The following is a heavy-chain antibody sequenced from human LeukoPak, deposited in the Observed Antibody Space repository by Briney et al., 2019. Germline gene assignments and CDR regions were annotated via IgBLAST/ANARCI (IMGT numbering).Heavy chain of an antibody. CDR1: GYSFISYW. Sequence: GESLKISCKGSGYSFISYWIGWVRQMPGKGLEWMGRIHPSDSETTYSPSFQGQVTISADKSISTAYLQWSSLKASDTAIYYCATAYYYDSSGYQSAFDIWGQGTMVTVSS. V-gene: IGHV5-51*01. CDR3: ATAYYYDSSGYQSAFDI. J-gene: IGHJ3*02. CDR2: IHPSDSET. D-gene: IGHD3-22*01.